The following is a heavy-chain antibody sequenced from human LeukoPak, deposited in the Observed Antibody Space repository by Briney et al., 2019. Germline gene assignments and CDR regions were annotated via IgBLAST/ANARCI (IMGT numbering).Heavy chain of an antibody. Sequence: SQTLSLTCAISGDTVSSNSAAWNWIRQSPSRGLEWLGRTYYRSKWSNDYAVSVKSRITINPDTSKNQFSLQLNSVTPEDTAVYYCAKELKPMVVVADLFDYWGQGTLVTVSS. CDR1: GDTVSSNSAA. D-gene: IGHD3-22*01. CDR3: AKELKPMVVVADLFDY. J-gene: IGHJ4*02. V-gene: IGHV6-1*01. CDR2: TYYRSKWSN.